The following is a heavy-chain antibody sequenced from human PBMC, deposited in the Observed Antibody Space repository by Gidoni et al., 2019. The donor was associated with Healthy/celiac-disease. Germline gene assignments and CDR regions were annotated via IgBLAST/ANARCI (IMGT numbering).Heavy chain of an antibody. CDR1: GFTFSSYW. CDR2: RKQDGSEK. J-gene: IGHJ5*02. Sequence: EVQLVESGGGLVQPGGSLRHSCAASGFTFSSYWMSWVRQAPGKGLEWVANRKQDGSEKYYVDSVKGRFTISRDNAKNSLYLQMNSLRAEDTAVYYCARDGGSGYYYANNWFDPWGQGTLVTVSS. CDR3: ARDGGSGYYYANNWFDP. D-gene: IGHD3-22*01. V-gene: IGHV3-7*03.